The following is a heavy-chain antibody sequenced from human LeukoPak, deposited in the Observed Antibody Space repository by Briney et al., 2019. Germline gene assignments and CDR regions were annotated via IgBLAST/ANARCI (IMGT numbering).Heavy chain of an antibody. D-gene: IGHD5-18*01. CDR2: IFYSGST. Sequence: SETLSLACTVSGGSISSYYWGWIRQPPGKGLEWIGNIFYSGSTYYSPSLKSRVTISVDTSKNQFSLKLSSVTAADTAVYYCILYSYGTKIDYWGQGTLVTVSS. J-gene: IGHJ4*02. V-gene: IGHV4-39*01. CDR1: GGSISSYY. CDR3: ILYSYGTKIDY.